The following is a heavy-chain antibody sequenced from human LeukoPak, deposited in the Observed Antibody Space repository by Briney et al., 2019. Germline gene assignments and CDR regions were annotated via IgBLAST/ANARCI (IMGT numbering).Heavy chain of an antibody. CDR3: ARVDSGRYYGHDY. V-gene: IGHV1-18*01. D-gene: IGHD1-26*01. CDR2: ISVYNGNT. Sequence: ASVKVSCKASGYILRNYDMSWVRQAPGQGLEWMGWISVYNGNTNCPQKFQGRVTMTTDTSTNTAYMDLRSLRSDDTAMYYCARVDSGRYYGHDYWGQGTLVTVTS. J-gene: IGHJ4*02. CDR1: GYILRNYD.